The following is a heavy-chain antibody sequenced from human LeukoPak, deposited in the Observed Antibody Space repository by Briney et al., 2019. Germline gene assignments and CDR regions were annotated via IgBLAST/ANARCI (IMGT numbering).Heavy chain of an antibody. CDR3: ARLIHVDTAFDY. J-gene: IGHJ4*02. D-gene: IGHD5-18*01. V-gene: IGHV5-51*01. CDR1: GYSFTSYW. Sequence: GESLKISCKGSGYSFTSYWIGWVRPMPGKGLGWMGIIYPGDSDTRYSPSFQGQVTVSADNSISTAYLQWSSLKASDTAMYYCARLIHVDTAFDYWGQGTLVTVSS. CDR2: IYPGDSDT.